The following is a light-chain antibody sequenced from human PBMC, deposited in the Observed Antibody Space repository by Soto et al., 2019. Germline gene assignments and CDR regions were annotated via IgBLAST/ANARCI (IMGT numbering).Light chain of an antibody. J-gene: IGLJ1*01. CDR2: DVS. CDR1: SSDIGDSNY. Sequence: QSVLTQPASVSGSPGQSITISCTGTSSDIGDSNYVSWYQQHPGKAQKLVIYDVSNRPSGVSNRFSGSKSANTASLTISWLQAEDEADYYCSSFRSSSTSYVFGTGTKVTVL. V-gene: IGLV2-14*03. CDR3: SSFRSSSTSYV.